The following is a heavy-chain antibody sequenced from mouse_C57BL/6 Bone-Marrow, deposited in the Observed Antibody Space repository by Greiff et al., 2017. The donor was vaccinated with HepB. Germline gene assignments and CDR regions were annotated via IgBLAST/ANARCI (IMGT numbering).Heavy chain of an antibody. CDR1: GYTFTDYN. Sequence: VQLQQSGPELVKPGASVKMSCKASGYTFTDYNMHWVKQSHGKSLEWIGYINPNNGGTSYNQKFKGKATLTVNKSSSTAYMELRSLTSEDSAVYYCARPYYGKWYFDVWGTGTTVTVSS. CDR3: ARPYYGKWYFDV. CDR2: INPNNGGT. D-gene: IGHD1-1*01. V-gene: IGHV1-22*01. J-gene: IGHJ1*03.